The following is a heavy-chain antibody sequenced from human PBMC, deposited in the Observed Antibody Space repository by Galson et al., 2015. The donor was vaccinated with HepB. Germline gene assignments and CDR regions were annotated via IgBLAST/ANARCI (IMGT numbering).Heavy chain of an antibody. CDR1: EYTFTSYY. CDR3: ATDVVLKLRYQDIVLVPAGSPYGMDV. V-gene: IGHV1-46*03. CDR2: INPSVGST. J-gene: IGHJ6*02. Sequence: QSGAEVKKPGTSVKVSCKASEYTFTSYYMHWVRQAPGQGLEWMGIINPSVGSTTYAQKFQGRLTMTRDTSTSTVYMELTSLRSEDTAVYYCATDVVLKLRYQDIVLVPAGSPYGMDVWGQGTTVTVSS. D-gene: IGHD2-8*02.